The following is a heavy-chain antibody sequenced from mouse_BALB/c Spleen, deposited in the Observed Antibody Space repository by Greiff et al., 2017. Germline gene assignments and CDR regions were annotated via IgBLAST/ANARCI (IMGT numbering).Heavy chain of an antibody. CDR1: GYTFTSYW. CDR3: TRRRDGYYEGYAMDY. V-gene: IGHV1-5*01. J-gene: IGHJ4*01. Sequence: DVQLQESGTVLARPGASVKMSCKASGYTFTSYWMHWVKQRPGQGLEWIGAIYPGNSDTSYNQKFKGKAKLTAVTSTSTAYMELSSLTNEDSAVYYCTRRRDGYYEGYAMDYWGQGTSVTVSS. CDR2: IYPGNSDT. D-gene: IGHD2-3*01.